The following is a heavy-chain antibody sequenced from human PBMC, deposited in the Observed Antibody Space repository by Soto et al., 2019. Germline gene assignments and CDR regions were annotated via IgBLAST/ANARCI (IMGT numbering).Heavy chain of an antibody. J-gene: IGHJ4*02. CDR1: GFTFSSYA. Sequence: GGALRLSCAASGFTFSSYAMSWVRQAPGKGLEWVSAIRGSGGSTYYADSVKGRFTISRDNSKNPLYLQMNSMRAEDPAVYSCAKVYDFWSGRKYYFDYWGQGTLVTVSS. V-gene: IGHV3-23*01. D-gene: IGHD3-3*01. CDR3: AKVYDFWSGRKYYFDY. CDR2: IRGSGGST.